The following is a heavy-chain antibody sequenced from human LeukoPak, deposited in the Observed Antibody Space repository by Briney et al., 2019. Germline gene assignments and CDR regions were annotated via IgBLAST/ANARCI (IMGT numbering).Heavy chain of an antibody. J-gene: IGHJ4*02. CDR1: GFTFSNAW. D-gene: IGHD2-2*01. CDR3: TTGLYCSSTSCYSEADY. CDR2: IKSKTDGGTT. V-gene: IGHV3-15*07. Sequence: TGGSLRLSCAASGFTFSNAWMNWVRQAPGKGLEWVGRIKSKTDGGTTDYAAPVKGRFTISRDDSKNTLYLQMNSLKTEDTAVYYCTTGLYCSSTSCYSEADYRGQGTLVTVSS.